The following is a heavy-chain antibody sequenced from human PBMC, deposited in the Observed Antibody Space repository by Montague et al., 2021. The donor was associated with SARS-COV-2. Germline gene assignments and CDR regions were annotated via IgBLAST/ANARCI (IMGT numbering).Heavy chain of an antibody. J-gene: IGHJ5*02. CDR1: GFTVNSNH. CDR2: IYSGGTT. CDR3: ARALSFSNWFDP. V-gene: IGHV3-66*01. D-gene: IGHD2-2*01. Sequence: SLRLSCAASGFTVNSNHMSWVRQAPGKGLEWVSVIYSGGTTYYADSVKGRFTISRDNSKNTLYLQMNSLRAEDTAVYYCARALSFSNWFDPWGQGTLVTVSS.